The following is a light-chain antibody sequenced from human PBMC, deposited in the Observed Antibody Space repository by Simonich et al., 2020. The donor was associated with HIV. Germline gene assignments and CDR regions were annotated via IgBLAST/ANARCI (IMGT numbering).Light chain of an antibody. CDR1: QSVSSSY. CDR2: DAS. CDR3: QQYGNSPMYT. J-gene: IGKJ2*01. Sequence: EIVMTQSPATLSVSPGERATLSCRASQSVSSSYLSCYQQKPGLAPRLLIYDASSRATGIPDRFSGSGSGTDFTLTISRLEPEDFAVYYCQQYGNSPMYTFGQGTRLEIK. V-gene: IGKV3D-20*01.